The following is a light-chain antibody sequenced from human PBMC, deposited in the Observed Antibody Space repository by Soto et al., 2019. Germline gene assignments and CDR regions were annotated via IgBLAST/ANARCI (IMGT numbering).Light chain of an antibody. CDR1: QSVSSSY. V-gene: IGKV3-20*01. J-gene: IGKJ1*01. CDR3: QQYGRSLPWT. CDR2: GAS. Sequence: ELVLTPSPGTPSLSPGERGKLSFRARQSVSSSYLAWYQQRPGQAPRLLIYGASSRATGIPDRFSGSGSGTDFTLTISRLEPEDFAVYYCQQYGRSLPWTFGQGTKVDIK.